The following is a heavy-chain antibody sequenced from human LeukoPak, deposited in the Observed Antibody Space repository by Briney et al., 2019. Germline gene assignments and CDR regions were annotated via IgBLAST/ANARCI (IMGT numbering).Heavy chain of an antibody. CDR3: SRGGDFHGFDI. V-gene: IGHV3-74*01. D-gene: IGHD2-21*02. Sequence: PGGSLRLSCAAAGSAFGSYWIHWVRPAAGEWLVWVSRINSEWSDTIYAASVKGRFTVSRDNAKTTVLLQMDSLRAEDTATYYCSRGGDFHGFDIWGQGTMVTVSS. CDR2: INSEWSDT. J-gene: IGHJ3*02. CDR1: GSAFGSYW.